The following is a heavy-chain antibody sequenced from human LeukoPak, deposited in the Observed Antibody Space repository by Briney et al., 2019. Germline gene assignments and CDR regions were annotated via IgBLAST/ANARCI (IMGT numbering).Heavy chain of an antibody. CDR3: ARGVCSSTSCYGAVTSSLPDY. CDR1: DGSFSGYY. J-gene: IGHJ4*02. V-gene: IGHV4-34*01. CDR2: INHSGST. Sequence: SETLSLTCAVYDGSFSGYYWSWIRQPPGKGLEWIGEINHSGSTNYNPSLKSRVTISVDTSKNQFSLKLSSVTAADTAVYYCARGVCSSTSCYGAVTSSLPDYWGQGTLVTVSS. D-gene: IGHD2-2*01.